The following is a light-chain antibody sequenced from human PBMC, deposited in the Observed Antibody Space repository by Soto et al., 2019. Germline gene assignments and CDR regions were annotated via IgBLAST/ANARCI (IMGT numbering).Light chain of an antibody. CDR3: QQYGGSHWT. V-gene: IGKV3-20*01. Sequence: EIVLTQSPGTLSLSPGERATLSCRASQSVSSNFLAWYQQKPGQAPRLLIYGASGRATGIPDRFSGSGSGTDFTLTISRLEPEDFTVYYWQQYGGSHWTFGQGTTVEIK. J-gene: IGKJ1*01. CDR1: QSVSSNF. CDR2: GAS.